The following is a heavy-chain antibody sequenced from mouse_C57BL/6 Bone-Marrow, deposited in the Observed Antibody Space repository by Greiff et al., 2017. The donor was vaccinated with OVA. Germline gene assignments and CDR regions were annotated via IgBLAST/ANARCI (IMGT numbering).Heavy chain of an antibody. CDR2: IYPGSGST. Sequence: QVQLQQSGAELVKPGASVKMSCKASGYTFTSYWITWVKQRPGQGLEWIGDIYPGSGSTNYNEKFKSKATLTVDTSSSTAYMQLSSLTSEDSAVYYCARHPPHYGTFDYWGQGTTLTVSS. CDR1: GYTFTSYW. D-gene: IGHD1-2*01. CDR3: ARHPPHYGTFDY. J-gene: IGHJ2*01. V-gene: IGHV1-55*01.